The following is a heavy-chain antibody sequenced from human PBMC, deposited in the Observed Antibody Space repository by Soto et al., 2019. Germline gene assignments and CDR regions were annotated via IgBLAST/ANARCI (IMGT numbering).Heavy chain of an antibody. J-gene: IGHJ4*01. Sequence: ETLSVTCAVYGGSFSGYYWSWIRQPQGKGLEWIGEINHSGSTNYNPSLKSRVTISVDTSKNQFSLKLSSLTAADTAVYYCARGTAILVVVERDAPNKYYLDY. CDR2: INHSGST. V-gene: IGHV4-34*01. D-gene: IGHD2-15*01. CDR3: ARGTAILVVVERDAPNKYYLDY. CDR1: GGSFSGYY.